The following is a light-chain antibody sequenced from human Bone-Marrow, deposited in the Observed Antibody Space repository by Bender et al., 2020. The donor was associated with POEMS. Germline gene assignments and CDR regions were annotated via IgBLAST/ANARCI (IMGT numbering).Light chain of an antibody. V-gene: IGLV1-44*01. CDR1: SSNIGSNT. CDR3: AAWDDSLNGPV. Sequence: QSELTQPPSASGTPGQRVTISCSGSSSNIGSNTVNWYQHLPGTAPKHLIYSNRERPSGVPDRFSGSRSGTSASLSISGLQSEDEADYYCAAWDDSLNGPVFGGGTKLTVL. J-gene: IGLJ3*02. CDR2: SNR.